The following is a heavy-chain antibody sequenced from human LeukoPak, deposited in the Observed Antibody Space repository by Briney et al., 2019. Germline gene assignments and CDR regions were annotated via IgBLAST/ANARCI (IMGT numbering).Heavy chain of an antibody. CDR3: ARAYYDFWSGYSYYYYMDV. V-gene: IGHV1-18*01. J-gene: IGHJ6*03. CDR2: ISAYNGNT. CDR1: GYTFTSYG. D-gene: IGHD3-3*01. Sequence: APVKVSCKASGYTFTSYGISWVRQAPGQGLEWMGWISAYNGNTNYAQKLQGRVTMTTDTSTSTAYMELRSLRSDDTAVYYCARAYYDFWSGYSYYYYMDVWGKGTTVTVSS.